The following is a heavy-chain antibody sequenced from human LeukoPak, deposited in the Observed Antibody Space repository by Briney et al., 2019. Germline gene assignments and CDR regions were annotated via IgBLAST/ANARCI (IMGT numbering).Heavy chain of an antibody. D-gene: IGHD5-18*01. Sequence: GASVKVSCKASGGTFSSYAISWVRQAPGQGLEWMGGIIPIFGTANYAQKFQGRVTITADESTSTAYMELSSLRSEDTAVYYCASKHLRGYSYDPAEVYFDYWGQGTLVTVSS. V-gene: IGHV1-69*13. J-gene: IGHJ4*02. CDR2: IIPIFGTA. CDR1: GGTFSSYA. CDR3: ASKHLRGYSYDPAEVYFDY.